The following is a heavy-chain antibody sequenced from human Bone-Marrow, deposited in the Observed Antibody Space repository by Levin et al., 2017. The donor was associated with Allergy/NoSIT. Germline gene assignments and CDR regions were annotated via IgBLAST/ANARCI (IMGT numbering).Heavy chain of an antibody. CDR3: ARGKLAGHKSLAVDY. CDR1: GFTFSSYS. CDR2: ISSDGRKE. Sequence: PGESLKISCAASGFTFSSYSFHWVRQAPGKGLEWVALISSDGRKEYYAESVKGRFTISRDNSKNTVYLQMDSLRGEDTALYFSARGKLAGHKSLAVDYWGQGTVVTVSS. V-gene: IGHV3-30*04. D-gene: IGHD6-19*01. J-gene: IGHJ4*02.